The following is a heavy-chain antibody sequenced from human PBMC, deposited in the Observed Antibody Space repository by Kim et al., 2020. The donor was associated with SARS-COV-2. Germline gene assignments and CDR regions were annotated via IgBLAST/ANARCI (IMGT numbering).Heavy chain of an antibody. V-gene: IGHV3-15*01. CDR3: TTDTYYYGSGSYYTTHFDY. D-gene: IGHD3-10*01. J-gene: IGHJ4*02. CDR2: IKSKTDGGTT. CDR1: GFTFSNAW. Sequence: GGSLRLSCAASGFTFSNAWMSWVRQAPGKGLEWVGRIKSKTDGGTTDYAAPVKGRFTISRDDSKNTLYLQMNSLKTEDTAVYYCTTDTYYYGSGSYYTTHFDYWGQGTLVTVSS.